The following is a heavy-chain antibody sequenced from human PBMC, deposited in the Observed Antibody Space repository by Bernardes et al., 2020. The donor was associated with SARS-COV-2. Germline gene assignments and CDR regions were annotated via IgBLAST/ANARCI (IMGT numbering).Heavy chain of an antibody. CDR3: ASAYSYGLHDYFYYGMDV. J-gene: IGHJ6*02. Sequence: GGSLRLSCAASGFTFSSYGIHWVRRAPGKGLEWVALIWYDGSNKYFADSVKGRFSISRDNSKNILYLQMDSLRAEDTAVYYCASAYSYGLHDYFYYGMDVWGQGTTVTVSS. V-gene: IGHV3-33*01. D-gene: IGHD5-18*01. CDR1: GFTFSSYG. CDR2: IWYDGSNK.